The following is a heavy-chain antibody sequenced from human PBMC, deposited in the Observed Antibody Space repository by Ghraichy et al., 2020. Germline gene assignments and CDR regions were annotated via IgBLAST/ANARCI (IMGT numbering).Heavy chain of an antibody. Sequence: GGSLRLSCVGSGFTLSSYSMNWVRQAPGKGLEWVSYITSSSRTKSYADSVKGRFTISRDNAQNSLYLQMNNLRDEDTAIYYCARGSRVVRFYYYDGMDVWGLGTTVIVFS. CDR1: GFTLSSYS. CDR3: ARGSRVVRFYYYDGMDV. J-gene: IGHJ6*02. CDR2: ITSSSRTK. V-gene: IGHV3-48*02. D-gene: IGHD4-23*01.